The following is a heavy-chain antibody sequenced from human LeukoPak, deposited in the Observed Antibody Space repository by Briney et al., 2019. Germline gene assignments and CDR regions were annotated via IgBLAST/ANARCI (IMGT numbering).Heavy chain of an antibody. CDR2: ISVDGSNK. J-gene: IGHJ4*02. CDR1: GFTFSDYV. V-gene: IGHV3-30*18. CDR3: AKGGGNSCYSTIDY. Sequence: PGGSLRLSCAASGFTFSDYVMHWVRQAPGKGPEWVAVISVDGSNKYYGDSMKGRFTISRDNSKNTLYLQINSLRPEDMAVYYCAKGGGNSCYSTIDYWGQGTLVTVSS. D-gene: IGHD2-15*01.